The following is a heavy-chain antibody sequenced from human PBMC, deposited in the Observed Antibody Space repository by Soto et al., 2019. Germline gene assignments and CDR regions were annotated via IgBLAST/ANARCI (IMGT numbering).Heavy chain of an antibody. V-gene: IGHV1-69*13. CDR2: ISPIFPTP. CDR3: AGGKVRLNLGGNYYSGMDV. Sequence: QVQLVQSGGEAKKPGSSVTVSCKASGGTFGHSAISWVRQAPGQGLEWMGGISPIFPTPDYAKKFQARVQILEGESKSAAYGEGTCLWSEHTAVYYFAGGKVRLNLGGNYYSGMDVWGQGPAVNVS. J-gene: IGHJ6*02. D-gene: IGHD3-16*01. CDR1: GGTFGHSA.